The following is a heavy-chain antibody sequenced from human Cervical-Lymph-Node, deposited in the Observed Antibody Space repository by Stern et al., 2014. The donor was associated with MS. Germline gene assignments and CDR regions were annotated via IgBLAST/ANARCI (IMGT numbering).Heavy chain of an antibody. V-gene: IGHV1-69*09. J-gene: IGHJ5*02. CDR1: GGTFSTSG. Sequence: QVQLVQSGAEVKKPGSSVKVSCKASGGTFSTSGISWVRQAPGQGLEWIVGIIPILGITNYARKFQGSLTITADTSTTTAYMALSSLRSDDTAIYYCARDLGVGATVSWAQGTVVTVSS. D-gene: IGHD1-26*01. CDR3: ARDLGVGATVS. CDR2: IIPILGIT.